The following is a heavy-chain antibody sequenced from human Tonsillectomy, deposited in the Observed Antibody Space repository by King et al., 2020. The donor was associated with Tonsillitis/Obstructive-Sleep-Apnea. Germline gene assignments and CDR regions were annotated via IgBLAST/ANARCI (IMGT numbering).Heavy chain of an antibody. CDR1: GYSFTSYW. D-gene: IGHD2-2*01. J-gene: IGHJ5*02. CDR2: IYPGDSDT. CDR3: AGHHDDVIILPAALGFDP. Sequence: QLVQSGAEVKKPGESLKISCKGSGYSFTSYWIGWVRQMPGKGLEWMGIIYPGDSDTIYSPSFQGQVTIPADKSISTAYLQWNSLKASATAMYYCAGHHDDVIILPAALGFDPWGQGTLVTVSS. V-gene: IGHV5-51*01.